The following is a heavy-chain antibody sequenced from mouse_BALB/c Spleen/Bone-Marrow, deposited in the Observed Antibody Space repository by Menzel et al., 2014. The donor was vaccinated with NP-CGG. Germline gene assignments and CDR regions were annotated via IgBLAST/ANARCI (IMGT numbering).Heavy chain of an antibody. Sequence: VQLKQSGPELVKPGASMKISCKASGYSFTDYTMTWVKQSHGKNLEWIGLINPYNGGTGYNQKFKGKATLTVDKLSSTAYMDLLSLTSEDSAVYYCATYYGSGWYFDVWGAGTTVTVSS. D-gene: IGHD1-1*01. J-gene: IGHJ1*01. CDR2: INPYNGGT. V-gene: IGHV1-26*01. CDR1: GYSFTDYT. CDR3: ATYYGSGWYFDV.